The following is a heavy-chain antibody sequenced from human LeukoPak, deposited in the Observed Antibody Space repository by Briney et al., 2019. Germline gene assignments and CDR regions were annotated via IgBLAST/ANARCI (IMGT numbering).Heavy chain of an antibody. CDR3: ATRYYGSWSWGIYGMDV. Sequence: PSETLSLTCAVYGGSFSGYYWSWIRQPPGKGLEWIGEINHSGSTNYNPSLKSRVTISVDTSKNQFSLKLSSVTAADTAVYYCATRYYGSWSWGIYGMDVWGKGTMVTVSS. CDR2: INHSGST. CDR1: GGSFSGYY. D-gene: IGHD3-10*01. V-gene: IGHV4-34*01. J-gene: IGHJ6*04.